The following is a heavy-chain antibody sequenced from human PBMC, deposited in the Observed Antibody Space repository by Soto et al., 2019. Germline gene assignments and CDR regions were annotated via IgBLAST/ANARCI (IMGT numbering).Heavy chain of an antibody. CDR2: ISYDGSNK. CDR1: GFTFSSYG. J-gene: IGHJ4*02. Sequence: PVGSLRLSCAASGFTFSSYGMHWVRQAPGKGLEWVAVISYDGSNKYYADSVKGRFTISRDNSKNTLYLQMNSLRAEDTAVYYCAKRPLAARHTDYWGQGTLVTVSS. V-gene: IGHV3-30*18. CDR3: AKRPLAARHTDY. D-gene: IGHD6-6*01.